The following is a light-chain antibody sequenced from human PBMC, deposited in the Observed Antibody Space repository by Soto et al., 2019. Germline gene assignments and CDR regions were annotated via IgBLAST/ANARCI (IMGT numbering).Light chain of an antibody. V-gene: IGKV1-5*03. Sequence: DIQMTQSPSTLSESIGDGVTITCRASQTIGTWLAWYQQKPGKSPKLMIYKASSLHTGVPSRFSGSGSGTDSPLTISSLQPDYFATYCRHHYSFYSSTFGQGTKVEIK. CDR3: HHYSFYSST. CDR1: QTIGTW. CDR2: KAS. J-gene: IGKJ1*01.